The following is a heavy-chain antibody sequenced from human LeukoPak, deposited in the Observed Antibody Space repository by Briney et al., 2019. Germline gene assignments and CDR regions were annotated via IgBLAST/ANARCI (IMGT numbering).Heavy chain of an antibody. D-gene: IGHD4-17*01. CDR3: AGHDYGDYFDY. Sequence: SETLSLTCTVSGGSISSSSYYWGWIRQPPGKGLEWFGSIYYSGSTYYNPSLMSRVTISVDTSKNQFSLKLSSVTAADTAVYYCAGHDYGDYFDYWGQGTLVTVSS. J-gene: IGHJ4*02. V-gene: IGHV4-39*01. CDR1: GGSISSSSYY. CDR2: IYYSGST.